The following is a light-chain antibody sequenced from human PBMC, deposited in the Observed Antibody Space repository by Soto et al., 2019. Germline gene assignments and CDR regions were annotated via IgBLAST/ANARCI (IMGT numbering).Light chain of an antibody. Sequence: EIVLTQSPATLSLSPGERATLSCRASQSVSSYLAWYQQKPGQAPRLLIYDASNRATGIPARFSGSGSGTDFTLTIGSLEPEDFAVYYCQQRSNWPPVFTFGPGTKVDI. J-gene: IGKJ3*01. CDR3: QQRSNWPPVFT. V-gene: IGKV3-11*01. CDR2: DAS. CDR1: QSVSSY.